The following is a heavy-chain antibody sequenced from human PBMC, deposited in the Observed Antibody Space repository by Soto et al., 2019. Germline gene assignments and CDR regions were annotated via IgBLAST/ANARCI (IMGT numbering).Heavy chain of an antibody. CDR1: GVSIKTYY. D-gene: IGHD3-9*01. V-gene: IGHV4-4*07. CDR2: IYTTGSA. J-gene: IGHJ5*02. CDR3: ARDDYYDSNNWFDP. Sequence: SETLSLTGAVSGVSIKTYYWSWIRKPAGKGLEWIGRIYTTGSANHNPSLKSRVTMSVDTSKNQVSLKLTSVTAADAGVYYCARDDYYDSNNWFDPWGQGILVTVSS.